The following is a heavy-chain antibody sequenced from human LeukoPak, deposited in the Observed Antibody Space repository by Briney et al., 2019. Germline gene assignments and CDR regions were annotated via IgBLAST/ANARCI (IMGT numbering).Heavy chain of an antibody. V-gene: IGHV4-34*01. J-gene: IGHJ5*02. CDR1: GGSFSGYY. CDR2: INHSGST. CDR3: ARAWRAARRFVFNWFDP. Sequence: SETLSLTCAVYGGSFSGYYWSWIRQPPGKGLEWIGEINHSGSTNYNPSLKSRVTISVDTSKNQFSLKLSSVTAADTAVYYCARAWRAARRFVFNWFDPWGQGTLVTVSS. D-gene: IGHD6-6*01.